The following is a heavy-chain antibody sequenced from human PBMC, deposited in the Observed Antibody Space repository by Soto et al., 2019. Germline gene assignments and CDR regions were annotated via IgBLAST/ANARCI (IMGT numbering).Heavy chain of an antibody. D-gene: IGHD3-22*01. CDR3: ACTHYYDSSGSTYYYYGMDV. CDR2: IYYSGST. Sequence: SDTLSLTCTVSGGSISSSSYSWGWIRQPPGKGLEWIGSIYYSGSTYYNPSLKSRVTISVDTSKNQFSLKLSSVTAADTAVYYCACTHYYDSSGSTYYYYGMDVWGQGTTVT. J-gene: IGHJ6*02. CDR1: GGSISSSSYS. V-gene: IGHV4-39*01.